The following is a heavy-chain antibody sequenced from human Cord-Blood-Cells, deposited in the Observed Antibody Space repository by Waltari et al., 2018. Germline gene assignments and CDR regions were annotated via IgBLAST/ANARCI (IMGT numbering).Heavy chain of an antibody. CDR1: GFTFSSYW. Sequence: EVQLVESGGGLVQPGGSLRLSCAASGFTFSSYWMSWVRQAPGKGLEWVANRKQDGSEKYYVDSVKGRFTISRDNAKNSLYLQMNSLRAEDTAVYYCARDCPADLWELLDYWGQGTLVTVSS. J-gene: IGHJ4*02. V-gene: IGHV3-7*01. CDR3: ARDCPADLWELLDY. CDR2: RKQDGSEK. D-gene: IGHD1-26*01.